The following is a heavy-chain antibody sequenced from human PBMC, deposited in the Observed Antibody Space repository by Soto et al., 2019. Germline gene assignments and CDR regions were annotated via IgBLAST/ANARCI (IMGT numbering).Heavy chain of an antibody. CDR2: IDPSDSYT. V-gene: IGHV5-10-1*01. Sequence: PGESLKISCKGSGYSFTSYWISWLRQMPVKGLEWIGMIDPSDSYTNYSPSFQGHVTISADKSISTAYLQWSSLKASDTAMYYCVRQHGSGSSYYYYGMDVWGQGTTVTVSS. D-gene: IGHD3-10*01. CDR3: VRQHGSGSSYYYYGMDV. CDR1: GYSFTSYW. J-gene: IGHJ6*02.